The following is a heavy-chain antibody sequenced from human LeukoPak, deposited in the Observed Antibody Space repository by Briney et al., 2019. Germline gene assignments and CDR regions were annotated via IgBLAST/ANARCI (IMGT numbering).Heavy chain of an antibody. CDR2: IYYSGST. Sequence: PSKTLSLSGTVSGGSISSGGYYWSWIRQHPGKGLEWIGYIYYSGSTYYNPSLKSRVTISVDTSKNQFSLKLSSVTAADTAVYYYASGGLSGEDYWGQGTLVTVSS. J-gene: IGHJ4*02. V-gene: IGHV4-31*03. D-gene: IGHD1-14*01. CDR1: GGSISSGGYY. CDR3: ASGGLSGEDY.